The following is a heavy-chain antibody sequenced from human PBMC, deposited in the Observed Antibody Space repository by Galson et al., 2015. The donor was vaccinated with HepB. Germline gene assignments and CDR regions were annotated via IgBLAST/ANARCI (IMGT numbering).Heavy chain of an antibody. D-gene: IGHD3-3*01. Sequence: SCKASGYTFTNYTIHWVRQAPGQRLEWMGWINAGNGNTKYSQNFQGRVTFTRDTSASTVYMELSSRRSDNTAVFYCARASNDFWSDYGALAWFDPWGQGTLVTVSS. CDR3: ARASNDFWSDYGALAWFDP. CDR1: GYTFTNYT. J-gene: IGHJ5*02. V-gene: IGHV1-3*01. CDR2: INAGNGNT.